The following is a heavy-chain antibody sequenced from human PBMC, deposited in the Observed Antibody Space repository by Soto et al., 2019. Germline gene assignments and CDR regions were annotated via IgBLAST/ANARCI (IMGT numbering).Heavy chain of an antibody. D-gene: IGHD3-22*01. Sequence: XETLPLTCSVDGRSFSGYYWSWIRQPPGKGLEWIGEINHSGSTNYNPSLKSRVTISVDTSKNQFSLKLSSVTAADTAVYYCARGGILLRIKYDYSAQGSLVTVSS. CDR3: ARGGILLRIKYDY. CDR2: INHSGST. V-gene: IGHV4-34*01. CDR1: GRSFSGYY. J-gene: IGHJ4*02.